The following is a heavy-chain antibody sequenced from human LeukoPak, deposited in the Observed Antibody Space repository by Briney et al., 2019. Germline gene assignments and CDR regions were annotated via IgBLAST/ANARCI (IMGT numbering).Heavy chain of an antibody. CDR3: ARDTYSSGWWGFDY. D-gene: IGHD6-19*01. V-gene: IGHV4-59*01. CDR1: GGSISSYY. CDR2: IYYSGST. Sequence: SETLSLTCTVSGGSISSYYWSWIRQPPGKGLEWIGYIYYSGSTNYNPPLKSRVTISVDTSKNQFSLKLSSVTAADTAVYYCARDTYSSGWWGFDYWGQGTLVTVSS. J-gene: IGHJ4*02.